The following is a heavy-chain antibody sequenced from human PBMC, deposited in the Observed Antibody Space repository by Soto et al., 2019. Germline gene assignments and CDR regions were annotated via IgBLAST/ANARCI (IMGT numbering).Heavy chain of an antibody. CDR2: VTWNSGSI. V-gene: IGHV3-9*01. CDR3: ARDAAGVYYPDY. J-gene: IGHJ4*02. D-gene: IGHD3-3*01. Sequence: EVQLVESGGGLVQPGRSLRLSCAASGFNFDDYAMHWVRQAPGKGLEWVSGVTWNSGSIDYADSVKGRFTISRDNAKNSLYLQMNSLRPEDTALYYCARDAAGVYYPDYWGKGTLVTVSS. CDR1: GFNFDDYA.